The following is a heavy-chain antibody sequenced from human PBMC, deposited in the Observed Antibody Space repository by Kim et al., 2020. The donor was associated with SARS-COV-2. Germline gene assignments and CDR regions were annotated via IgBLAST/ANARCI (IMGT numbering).Heavy chain of an antibody. CDR3: ARAGNYYDSSGYLDY. Sequence: SLKGRVTISVDPSKNQFSLKLSSVTAADTAVYYCARAGNYYDSSGYLDYWGQGTLVTVSS. D-gene: IGHD3-22*01. J-gene: IGHJ4*02. V-gene: IGHV4-31*02.